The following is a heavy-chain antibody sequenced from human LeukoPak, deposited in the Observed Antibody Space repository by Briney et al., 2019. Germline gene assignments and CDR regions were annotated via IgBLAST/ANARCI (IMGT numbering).Heavy chain of an antibody. J-gene: IGHJ4*02. CDR1: GGSFSGYY. V-gene: IGHV4-34*01. D-gene: IGHD3-16*01. Sequence: KPSETLSLTCAVYGGSFSGYYWSWIRQPPGKGLEWIGEINHSGSTNYNPSLKSRVTISVDTSKNQFSLKLSSVTAADTAVYYCARGPPFRDSRWGRGTLVTVSS. CDR3: ARGPPFRDSR. CDR2: INHSGST.